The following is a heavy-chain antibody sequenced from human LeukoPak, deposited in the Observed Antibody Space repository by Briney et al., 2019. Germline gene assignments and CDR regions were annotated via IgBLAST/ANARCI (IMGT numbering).Heavy chain of an antibody. D-gene: IGHD5-18*01. CDR3: AKKGGYSYGDPFDI. Sequence: GRSLRLSCAASGFTFSSYAMHWVRQAPGKGLEWVAVISYDGSNKYYADSVKGRFTISRDNSKNTLHLQMNSLRAEDTAIYYCAKKGGYSYGDPFDIWGQGTMVTVSS. CDR2: ISYDGSNK. CDR1: GFTFSSYA. V-gene: IGHV3-30*04. J-gene: IGHJ3*02.